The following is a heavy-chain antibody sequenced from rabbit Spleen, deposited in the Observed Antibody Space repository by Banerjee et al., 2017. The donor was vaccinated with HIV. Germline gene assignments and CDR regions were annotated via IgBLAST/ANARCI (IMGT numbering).Heavy chain of an antibody. CDR2: IYGGSSAT. CDR3: ARSADNGGGGGRLYDDYFNL. V-gene: IGHV1S40*01. J-gene: IGHJ4*01. Sequence: QSLEESGGDLVKPGASLTLTCTASGFSFSSGYYMCWVRQAPEKGLEWIGCIYGGSSATYYASWAKGRFTISKTSSTTVTLQMTSLTVADTATYFCARSADNGGGGGRLYDDYFNLWGPGTLVTVS. D-gene: IGHD2-1*01. CDR1: GFSFSSGYY.